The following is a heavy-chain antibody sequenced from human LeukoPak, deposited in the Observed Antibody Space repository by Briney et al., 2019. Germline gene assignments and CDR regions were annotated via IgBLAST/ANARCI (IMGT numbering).Heavy chain of an antibody. Sequence: GGSLRLSCAASGFTFSSYAMHLVRQAPGKGLEWVAVISYDGSNKYYADSVKGRFTISRDNSKNTLYLQMNSLRAEGTAVYYCASGLYDFWSGYRDYWGQGTLVTVSS. CDR1: GFTFSSYA. J-gene: IGHJ4*02. D-gene: IGHD3-3*01. V-gene: IGHV3-30-3*01. CDR3: ASGLYDFWSGYRDY. CDR2: ISYDGSNK.